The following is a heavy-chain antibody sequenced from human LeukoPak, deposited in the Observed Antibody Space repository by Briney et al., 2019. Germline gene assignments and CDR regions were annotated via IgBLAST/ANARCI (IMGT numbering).Heavy chain of an antibody. CDR3: AKVPSSSSGYYPFDY. CDR2: ISYDGSNK. CDR1: GFTFSSYG. Sequence: GGSLRLSCAASGFTFSSYGMHWVRQAPGKGLEWVAVISYDGSNKYYADSVKGRFTISRDNSKNTLYLQMNSLRAEDTAVYYCAKVPSSSSGYYPFDYWGQGTLVTVSS. D-gene: IGHD3-22*01. V-gene: IGHV3-30*18. J-gene: IGHJ4*02.